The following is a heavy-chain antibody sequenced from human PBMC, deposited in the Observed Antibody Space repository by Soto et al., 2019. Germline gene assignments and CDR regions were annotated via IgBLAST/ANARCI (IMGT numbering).Heavy chain of an antibody. D-gene: IGHD6-6*01. CDR2: IIPIFGTA. CDR1: GGTFSSYA. CDR3: ARGGSQLAVAGDWFDP. J-gene: IGHJ5*02. Sequence: QVQLVQSGAEVKKPGSSVKVSCKASGGTFSSYAISWVRQAPGQGLEWMGGIIPIFGTANYAQKFQGRVTITADEPTSTAYMELSSLRSEDTAVYYCARGGSQLAVAGDWFDPWGQGTLVTVSS. V-gene: IGHV1-69*12.